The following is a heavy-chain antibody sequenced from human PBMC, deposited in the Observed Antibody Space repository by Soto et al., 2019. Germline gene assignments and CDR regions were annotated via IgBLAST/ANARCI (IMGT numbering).Heavy chain of an antibody. CDR1: GFSFSTYT. V-gene: IGHV3-21*01. Sequence: EVQLVESGGGLVKPGGSLRLSCEASGFSFSTYTMNWVRKAPGKGLEWVSSIDAGSTHIYYADSVKGRFTISRDNGKSSLYLQMDSLRAEDTALYYCVRQQYDFLVDPWGQGALVTVSS. D-gene: IGHD3-16*01. J-gene: IGHJ5*02. CDR2: IDAGSTHI. CDR3: VRQQYDFLVDP.